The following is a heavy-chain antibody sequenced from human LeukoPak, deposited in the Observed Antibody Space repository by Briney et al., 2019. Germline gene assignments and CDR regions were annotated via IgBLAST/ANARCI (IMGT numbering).Heavy chain of an antibody. V-gene: IGHV3-30-3*01. CDR1: GFTFSSYA. Sequence: GRSLRLSCAASGFTFSSYAMHWVRQAPGKGLEWVAVISYDGSNKYYADSLKGRFTVSRDNSKNTLYLQMNSLRAEDTAVYYCARGDGEFTLDYWGQGTLVTVSS. D-gene: IGHD7-27*01. CDR2: ISYDGSNK. J-gene: IGHJ4*02. CDR3: ARGDGEFTLDY.